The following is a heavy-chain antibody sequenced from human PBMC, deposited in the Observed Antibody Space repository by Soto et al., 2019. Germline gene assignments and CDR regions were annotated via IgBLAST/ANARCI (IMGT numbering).Heavy chain of an antibody. CDR1: GFTFSSYW. D-gene: IGHD3-3*01. CDR3: ARDTAYYDFWSGYYYYYYYGMDV. Sequence: GGSLRLSCAAAGFTFSSYWIHWVRQAPGKGLVWVSRINSDGSSTSYAGSVKGRFTISRDNAKNTLYLQMNSLRAEDTAVYYCARDTAYYDFWSGYYYYYYYGMDVWGQGTTVTVSS. CDR2: INSDGSST. J-gene: IGHJ6*02. V-gene: IGHV3-74*01.